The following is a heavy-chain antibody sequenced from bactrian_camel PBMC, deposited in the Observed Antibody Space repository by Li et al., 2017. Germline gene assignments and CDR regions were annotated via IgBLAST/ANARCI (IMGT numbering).Heavy chain of an antibody. V-gene: IGHV3S53*01. D-gene: IGHD2*01. CDR2: IDTRGGT. J-gene: IGHJ4*01. CDR1: GGSC. Sequence: HVQLVESGGGSVQAGGSLRLSCAASGGSCMGWFRQAPGKEREGVALIDTRGGTALAHSVSGRFTISPDNAKDTMYLDMKSLKPEDTGTYFCAKHTARDFCPLTVWGYDTWGQGTQVTVS. CDR3: AKHTARDFCPLTVWGYDT.